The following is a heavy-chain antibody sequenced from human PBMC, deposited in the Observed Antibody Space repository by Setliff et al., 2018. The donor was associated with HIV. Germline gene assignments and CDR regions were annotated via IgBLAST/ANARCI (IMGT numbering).Heavy chain of an antibody. CDR1: GGTFRTSV. CDR2: ILPFLGMG. J-gene: IGHJ3*02. CDR3: AGPRGDEAFDI. D-gene: IGHD3-10*01. Sequence: SVKVSCKTSGGTFRTSVISWVRQAPGQGLEWVGGILPFLGMGDFAQKFQGRVTITADESTSTAYMELSSLGSEDTAVYYCAGPRGDEAFDIWGQGTMVTVS. V-gene: IGHV1-69*10.